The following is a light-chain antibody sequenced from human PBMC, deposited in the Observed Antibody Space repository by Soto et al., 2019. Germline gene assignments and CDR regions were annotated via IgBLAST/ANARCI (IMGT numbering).Light chain of an antibody. Sequence: EIVLTQSPATLSLSPGERATLSCRVSQSVSSYLAWYQQKPGQAPRLLIYDVSNRATGIPARFSGSGSGTDFTLTISSLEPEDFAIYYCQQRSNWPPVTFGGGTKVEIK. CDR1: QSVSSY. CDR3: QQRSNWPPVT. J-gene: IGKJ4*01. CDR2: DVS. V-gene: IGKV3-11*01.